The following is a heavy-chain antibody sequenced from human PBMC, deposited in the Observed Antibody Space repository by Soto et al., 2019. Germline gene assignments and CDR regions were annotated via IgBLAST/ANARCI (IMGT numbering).Heavy chain of an antibody. D-gene: IGHD6-13*01. V-gene: IGHV4-39*01. CDR1: GGSISSSSYY. CDR2: IYYSGST. Sequence: ETLSLTCTVSGGSISSSSYYWGWIRQPPGKGLEWIGSIYYSGSTYYNPSLKSRVTISVDTSKNQFSLKLSSVTAADTAVYYCASDGSSWYASGWIGRWFDPWGQGTLVTVSS. CDR3: ASDGSSWYASGWIGRWFDP. J-gene: IGHJ5*02.